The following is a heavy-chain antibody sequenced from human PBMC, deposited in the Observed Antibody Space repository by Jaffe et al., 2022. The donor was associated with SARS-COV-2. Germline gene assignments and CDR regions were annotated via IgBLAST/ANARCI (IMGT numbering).Heavy chain of an antibody. Sequence: QVQLVESGGGVVQPGRSLRLSCAASGFTFSSYAMHWVRQAPGKGLEWVAVISYDGSNKYYADSVKGRFTISRDNSKNTLYLQMNSLRAEDTAVYYCARIAAANHFDYWGQGTLVTVSS. CDR2: ISYDGSNK. D-gene: IGHD6-13*01. CDR3: ARIAAANHFDY. V-gene: IGHV3-30-3*01. CDR1: GFTFSSYA. J-gene: IGHJ4*02.